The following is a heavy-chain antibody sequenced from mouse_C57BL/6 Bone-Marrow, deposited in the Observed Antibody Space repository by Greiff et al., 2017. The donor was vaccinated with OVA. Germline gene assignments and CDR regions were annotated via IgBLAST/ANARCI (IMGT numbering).Heavy chain of an antibody. CDR1: GYAFTNYL. CDR2: INPGSGGT. D-gene: IGHD1-1*01. CDR3: ARKFYYYGSSYEAMDY. V-gene: IGHV1-54*01. Sequence: QVQLKESGAELVRPGTSVKVSCKASGYAFTNYLIEWVKQRPGQGLEWIGVINPGSGGTNYNEKFKGKATLTADKSSSTAYMQLSSLTSEDSAVYFCARKFYYYGSSYEAMDYWGQGTSVTVSS. J-gene: IGHJ4*01.